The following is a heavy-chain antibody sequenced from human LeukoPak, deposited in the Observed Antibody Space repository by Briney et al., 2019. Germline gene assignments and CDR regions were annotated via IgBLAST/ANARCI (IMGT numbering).Heavy chain of an antibody. J-gene: IGHJ4*02. CDR3: AKDEGATFDY. CDR2: ISRSGGST. D-gene: IGHD1-26*01. CDR1: GFTFSSYA. V-gene: IGHV3-23*01. Sequence: GGSLRLSCAASGFTFSSYAMSWVRQAPGKGLECVSAISRSGGSTYYAASVTGRFPISRDNSKNTLYLQMNSLRAEDTAVYYCAKDEGATFDYWGQGTLVTVSS.